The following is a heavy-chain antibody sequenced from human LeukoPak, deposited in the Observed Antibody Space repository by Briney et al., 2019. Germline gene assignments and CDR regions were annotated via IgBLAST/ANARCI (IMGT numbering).Heavy chain of an antibody. CDR2: INPNSGGT. V-gene: IGHV1-2*04. CDR1: GYTFTSYA. J-gene: IGHJ4*02. CDR3: ARGINHDSSGYFFGY. Sequence: ASVKVSCKASGYTFTSYAMNWVRQAPGQGLEWMGWINPNSGGTNYAQKFQGWVTMTRDTSISTAYMELSRLRSDDTAVYYCARGINHDSSGYFFGYWGQGTLVTVSS. D-gene: IGHD3-22*01.